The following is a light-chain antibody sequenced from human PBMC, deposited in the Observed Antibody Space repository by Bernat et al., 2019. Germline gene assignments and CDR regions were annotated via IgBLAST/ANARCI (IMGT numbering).Light chain of an antibody. V-gene: IGLV2-14*02. CDR1: SSDVGSYNL. CDR3: ISYSGNNYVA. Sequence: QSALTQPASVSGSPGQSITISCTGTSSDVGSYNLVSWYQQHPGKAPKLIIYEVNKRPSGVPDRFSASKSGHTASLTVSGLQAEDEADYYCISYSGNNYVAFGGGTKLTVL. J-gene: IGLJ2*01. CDR2: EVN.